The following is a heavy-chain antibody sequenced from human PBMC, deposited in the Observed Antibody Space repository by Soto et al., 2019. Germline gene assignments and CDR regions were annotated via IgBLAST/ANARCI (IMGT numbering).Heavy chain of an antibody. Sequence: ASETLSLTCAVSGGSISSGGYSWSWIRQPPGKGLEWIGYIYHSGSAYYNPSLKSRVTISVDRSKNQFSLKLSSVTAADTAVYYCARATGPDYGVVSGVDYWGQGTLVTVSS. V-gene: IGHV4-30-2*01. CDR1: GGSISSGGYS. CDR2: IYHSGSA. CDR3: ARATGPDYGVVSGVDY. J-gene: IGHJ4*02. D-gene: IGHD4-17*01.